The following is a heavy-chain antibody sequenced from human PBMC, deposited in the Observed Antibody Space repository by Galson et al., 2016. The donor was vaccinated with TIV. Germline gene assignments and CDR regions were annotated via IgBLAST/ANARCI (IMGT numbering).Heavy chain of an antibody. CDR3: ARGNLPFTWYFGFDL. CDR1: GGTFSRFP. D-gene: IGHD2-15*01. V-gene: IGHV1-69*04. CDR2: IAPTTSET. Sequence: SVKVSCKASGGTFSRFPVSWVRQAPGQGLQWMGRIAPTTSETSYSRQFQGRVTFAAEKSTATAFMELSGLTSDDTAVYYCARGNLPFTWYFGFDLWGQGTLVSVSS. J-gene: IGHJ4*02.